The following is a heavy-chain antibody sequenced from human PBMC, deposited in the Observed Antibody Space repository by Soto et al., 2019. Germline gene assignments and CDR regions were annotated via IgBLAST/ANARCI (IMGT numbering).Heavy chain of an antibody. D-gene: IGHD2-2*01. CDR3: ARDLPPVDV. CDR2: ISSSSSTI. Sequence: PGGSLRLSCAASGFTFSSYSMNWVRQAPGKGREWVSYISSSSSTIYYADSVKGQSTSSRDKAKTSLYLQMDSLRDEDTAVYYCARDLPPVDVRAERNTVTVSS. CDR1: GFTFSSYS. J-gene: IGHJ6*04. V-gene: IGHV3-48*02.